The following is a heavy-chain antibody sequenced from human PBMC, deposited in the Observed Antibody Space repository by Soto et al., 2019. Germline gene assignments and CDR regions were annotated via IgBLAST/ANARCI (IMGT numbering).Heavy chain of an antibody. J-gene: IGHJ3*02. CDR1: GFTFSTYS. Sequence: GGSLRLSCAASGFTFSTYSMNWVRQAPGKGLEWISYINRSGGDTFYADSVKGRFTISRDNAKNALYVQMNSLRDEDTAVYYCARDVAFAFDTWGQGTMVTVSS. V-gene: IGHV3-48*02. CDR3: ARDVAFAFDT. CDR2: INRSGGDT.